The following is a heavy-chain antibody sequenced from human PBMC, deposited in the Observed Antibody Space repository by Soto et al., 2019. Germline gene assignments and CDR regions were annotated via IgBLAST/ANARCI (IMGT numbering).Heavy chain of an antibody. J-gene: IGHJ6*02. CDR1: GGSFSGYY. Sequence: SETLSLTCAVYGGSFSGYYWSWIRQPPGKGLEWIGEINHSGSTNYNPSLKSRVTISVDTSKNQFSLKLSSVTAADTAVYYCARVVVRGYGMDVWGQGTTVTVSS. V-gene: IGHV4-34*01. D-gene: IGHD2-2*01. CDR2: INHSGST. CDR3: ARVVVRGYGMDV.